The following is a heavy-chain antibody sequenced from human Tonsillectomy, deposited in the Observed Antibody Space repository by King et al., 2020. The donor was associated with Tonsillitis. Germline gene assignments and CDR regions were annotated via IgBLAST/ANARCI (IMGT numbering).Heavy chain of an antibody. CDR2: IYHSGST. CDR1: GGSISSGGYS. V-gene: IGHV4-30-2*01. J-gene: IGHJ3*02. Sequence: QLQESGSGLVKPSQTLSLTCAVSGGSISSGGYSWSWIRQPPGKGLEWIGYIYHSGSTYYNPSLKSRVTISVDRSKNQFSLKLSSVTAADTAVYYCARITMVRGTTLAGAFDIWGQGTMVTVSS. CDR3: ARITMVRGTTLAGAFDI. D-gene: IGHD3-10*01.